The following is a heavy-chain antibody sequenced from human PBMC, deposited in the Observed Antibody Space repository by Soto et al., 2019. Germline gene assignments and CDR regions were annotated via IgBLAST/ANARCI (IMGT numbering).Heavy chain of an antibody. D-gene: IGHD2-21*02. CDR3: ARQGDPGGYYYYGMEV. CDR1: GGTFSSYA. CDR2: SIPIFGTA. Sequence: QVQLVQSGAEVKKPGSSVKVSCKASGGTFSSYAISWVRQAPGQGLEWMGGSIPIFGTANYAQKFQGRVTISADESTSKAYRKLSSLRSEDTAVYYCARQGDPGGYYYYGMEVRGQGTTVTVSS. J-gene: IGHJ6*02. V-gene: IGHV1-69*12.